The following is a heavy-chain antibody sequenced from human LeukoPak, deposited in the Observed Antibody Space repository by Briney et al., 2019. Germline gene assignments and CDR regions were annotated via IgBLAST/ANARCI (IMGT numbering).Heavy chain of an antibody. Sequence: PGGSLRLSCAASGFTFSSYAMSWVRQAPGKGLEWVSAISGSGGSTYYAASVKGRFTISRDNSKNTLYLQMNSLRAEDAAVYYCAKDRAAAGKAPFDYWGQGTLVTVSS. CDR3: AKDRAAAGKAPFDY. D-gene: IGHD6-13*01. CDR2: ISGSGGST. V-gene: IGHV3-23*01. CDR1: GFTFSSYA. J-gene: IGHJ4*02.